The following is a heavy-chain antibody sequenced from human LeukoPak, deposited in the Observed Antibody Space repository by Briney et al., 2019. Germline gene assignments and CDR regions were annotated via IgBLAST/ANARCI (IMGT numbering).Heavy chain of an antibody. CDR2: ISYDGSNE. J-gene: IGHJ4*02. D-gene: IGHD2-21*01. CDR1: GFTFSTYG. V-gene: IGHV3-30*18. Sequence: GGSLRLSCAASGFTFSTYGMHWVRQAPGKGLEWVAVISYDGSNEYYADSVKGRFTISRDNSKNTLYLQMSSLRAEDTAVYYCAKEFNRGLPDYWGQGTLVTVPS. CDR3: AKEFNRGLPDY.